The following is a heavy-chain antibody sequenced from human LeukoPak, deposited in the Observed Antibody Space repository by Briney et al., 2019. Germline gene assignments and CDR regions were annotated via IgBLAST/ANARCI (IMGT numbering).Heavy chain of an antibody. D-gene: IGHD4-17*01. Sequence: PGESLRLSCAASGFTFSNYWMSWVRLAPGTGLEWVANIKQDGSDKYYVDSVKGRFTICRDNAKNSLYLQMNSLRAEDTAVYYCARDTVATTFDYWGQGTVVAVSS. CDR1: GFTFSNYW. CDR2: IKQDGSDK. V-gene: IGHV3-7*04. J-gene: IGHJ4*02. CDR3: ARDTVATTFDY.